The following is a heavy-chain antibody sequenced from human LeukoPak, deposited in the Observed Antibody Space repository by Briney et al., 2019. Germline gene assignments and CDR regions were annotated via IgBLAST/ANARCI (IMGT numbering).Heavy chain of an antibody. Sequence: SETLSLTCAVYGGSFSSYYWSWIRQPPGKGLEWIGEINHSGSTNYNPSLKSRVTISVDTSKNQFSLKLSSVTAADTAVYYCARGIGTAMAYYFDYWGQGTLVTVSS. CDR1: GGSFSSYY. D-gene: IGHD5-18*01. CDR3: ARGIGTAMAYYFDY. CDR2: INHSGST. V-gene: IGHV4-34*01. J-gene: IGHJ4*02.